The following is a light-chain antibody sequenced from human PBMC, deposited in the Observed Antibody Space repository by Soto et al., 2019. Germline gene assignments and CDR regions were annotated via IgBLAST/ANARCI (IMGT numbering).Light chain of an antibody. CDR2: AAS. J-gene: IGKJ5*01. CDR1: QSLSSY. Sequence: DIQMTQSPSSLCASVGDSVTITCRASQSLSSYLNWYQQKPGKAPKLLIYAASRLQSGVPSRFSSRGSGTDFTLTISSLQPKDFSTYYCQQSYSTPITCGQGTRLEIK. CDR3: QQSYSTPIT. V-gene: IGKV1-39*01.